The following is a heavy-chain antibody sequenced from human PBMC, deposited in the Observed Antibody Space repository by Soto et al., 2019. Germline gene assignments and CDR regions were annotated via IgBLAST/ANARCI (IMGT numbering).Heavy chain of an antibody. Sequence: EVQLVESGGGLVQPGGSLRLSCAAAGFSFSDYWMSWVRQPPGKGLEWVANIKQDGGEKYYVDSVKGRFTISRDNAKSSMYLQMNSLIAEDTAIYYCARSRAGRTAASYYDYMDVWGKGTTVTVSS. J-gene: IGHJ6*03. CDR1: GFSFSDYW. CDR3: ARSRAGRTAASYYDYMDV. CDR2: IKQDGGEK. D-gene: IGHD2-2*01. V-gene: IGHV3-7*01.